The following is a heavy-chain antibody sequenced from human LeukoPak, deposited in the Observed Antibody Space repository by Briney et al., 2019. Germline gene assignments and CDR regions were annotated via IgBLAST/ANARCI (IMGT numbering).Heavy chain of an antibody. CDR3: ARLRDYYDSSGYYYSYFQH. Sequence: SETLSLTCAVYGGSFSGYYWSWIRQPPGKGLEWIGSIYYSGSTYYNPSLKSRVTISVDTSKNQFSLKLSSVTAADTAVYYCARLRDYYDSSGYYYSYFQHWGQGTLVTVSS. D-gene: IGHD3-22*01. V-gene: IGHV4-34*01. CDR1: GGSFSGYY. CDR2: IYYSGST. J-gene: IGHJ1*01.